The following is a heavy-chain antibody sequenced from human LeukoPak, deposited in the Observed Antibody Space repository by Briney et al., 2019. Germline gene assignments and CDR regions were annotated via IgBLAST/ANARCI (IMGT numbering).Heavy chain of an antibody. CDR1: GYTFTSYG. V-gene: IGHV1-46*01. CDR2: INPSGGST. J-gene: IGHJ4*02. Sequence: GASVKVSCKASGYTFTSYGITWVRQAPGQGLEWMGIINPSGGSTSYAQKFQGRVTMTRDTSTSTVYMELSSLRSEDTAVYYCARRLLTGYYTYDYWGQGTLVTVSS. D-gene: IGHD3-9*01. CDR3: ARRLLTGYYTYDY.